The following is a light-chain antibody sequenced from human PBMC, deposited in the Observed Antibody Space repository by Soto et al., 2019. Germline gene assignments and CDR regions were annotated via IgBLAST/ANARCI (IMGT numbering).Light chain of an antibody. CDR1: QGISNY. CDR3: QRYNSAPQT. CDR2: AAS. Sequence: DIQMTQSPSSLSASVGDRVTITCRASQGISNYLAWYQQKPGRVPKLLIYAASTLQSGVPSRFSGSGSGKYFTLTISSLQPEDVATYYCQRYNSAPQTFGQGTKVEIK. V-gene: IGKV1-27*01. J-gene: IGKJ1*01.